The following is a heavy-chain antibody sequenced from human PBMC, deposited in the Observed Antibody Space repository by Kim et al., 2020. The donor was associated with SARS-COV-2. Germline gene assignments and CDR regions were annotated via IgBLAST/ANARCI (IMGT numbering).Heavy chain of an antibody. D-gene: IGHD3-9*01. Sequence: SETLSLTCAVYGGTFSGYYWSWIRQPPGKGLEWIGEINHSGSTNYNPSLKSRVTISVDTSKNQFSLKQSSVTAADTAVYYCTRGDYDILTGYPTRTKNAFVIWGQRAMGSVSS. J-gene: IGHJ3*02. CDR3: TRGDYDILTGYPTRTKNAFVI. V-gene: IGHV4-34*01. CDR2: INHSGST. CDR1: GGTFSGYY.